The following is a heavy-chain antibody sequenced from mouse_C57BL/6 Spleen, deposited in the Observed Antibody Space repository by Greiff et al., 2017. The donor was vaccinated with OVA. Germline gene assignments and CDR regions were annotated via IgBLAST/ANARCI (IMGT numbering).Heavy chain of an antibody. CDR3: ARYGTTVVGDYFDY. D-gene: IGHD1-1*01. J-gene: IGHJ2*01. CDR1: GYAFSSYW. Sequence: QVQLQQSGAELLKPGASVKISCKASGYAFSSYWMNWVKQRPGKGLEWIGKIYPGDGDTNYNGKFKGKATLTADKSSSTAYMQLSSLTSEDSAVYFCARYGTTVVGDYFDYWGQGTTLTVSS. V-gene: IGHV1-80*01. CDR2: IYPGDGDT.